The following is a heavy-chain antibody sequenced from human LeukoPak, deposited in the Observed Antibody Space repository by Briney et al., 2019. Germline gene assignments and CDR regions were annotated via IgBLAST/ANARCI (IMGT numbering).Heavy chain of an antibody. Sequence: GGSLRLSCAASGFTFSSYTMNWVRQAPGKGLEWVSSISGSSGYIFYAESVKGRFTISRDNARNSLYLQMNSLRAEDTAVYYCARGRTPNGGVPTAMWDNVGYFDYWGQGTLVTVSS. V-gene: IGHV3-21*06. D-gene: IGHD2-2*01. J-gene: IGHJ4*02. CDR1: GFTFSSYT. CDR3: ARGRTPNGGVPTAMWDNVGYFDY. CDR2: ISGSSGYI.